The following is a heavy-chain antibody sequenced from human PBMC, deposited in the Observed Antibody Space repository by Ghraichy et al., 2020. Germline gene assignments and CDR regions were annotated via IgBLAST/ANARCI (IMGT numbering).Heavy chain of an antibody. J-gene: IGHJ6*02. D-gene: IGHD6-19*01. Sequence: LSLPCAASGVTFSSNSMNWVRQAPAQGLEWVSSISSSSRYIYYADSVKGRFTISRDNAMKSLHLQMNSLRAEDTAVYYCARGGGAGTPVLYGMDVWGQGTTVTVSS. CDR3: ARGGGAGTPVLYGMDV. V-gene: IGHV3-21*01. CDR2: ISSSSRYI. CDR1: GVTFSSNS.